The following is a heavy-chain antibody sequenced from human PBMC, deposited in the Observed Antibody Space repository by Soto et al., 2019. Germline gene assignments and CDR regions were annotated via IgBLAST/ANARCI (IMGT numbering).Heavy chain of an antibody. CDR2: ISGSGVST. D-gene: IGHD2-21*01. CDR1: GFTFSSYA. CDR3: ANRNYCGGDCYSPPNYYYYYMDV. Sequence: GGSLRLSCAASGFTFSSYAMSWVRQAPGKGLEWVSGISGSGVSTYYADSVKGRFTISRDNSKNTLYLQMNSLRAEDTAVYYCANRNYCGGDCYSPPNYYYYYMDVWGKGTTVTVSS. V-gene: IGHV3-23*01. J-gene: IGHJ6*03.